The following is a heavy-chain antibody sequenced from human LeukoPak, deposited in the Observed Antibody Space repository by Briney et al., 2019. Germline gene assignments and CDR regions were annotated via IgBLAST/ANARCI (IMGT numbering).Heavy chain of an antibody. Sequence: GGSLRLSCAVSGFTFSSYWMHWVRQTPGKGLMWVARIKSDGRTIYADSVKGRFTISRDNAKNTLYLQMNSLRAEDTAVYHCARGGGYSYGSFDYWGQGTLVTVSS. CDR3: ARGGGYSYGSFDY. V-gene: IGHV3-74*01. D-gene: IGHD5-18*01. J-gene: IGHJ4*02. CDR2: IKSDGRT. CDR1: GFTFSSYW.